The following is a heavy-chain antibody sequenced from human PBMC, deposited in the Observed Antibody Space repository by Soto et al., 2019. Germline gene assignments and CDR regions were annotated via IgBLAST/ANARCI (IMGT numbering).Heavy chain of an antibody. V-gene: IGHV4-59*08. J-gene: IGHJ4*02. CDR3: ARHVPPVYYYGSGRGVPSYFDY. Sequence: PSETLSLTCTVSGGSITSYYWSWIRQPPGKGLEWIGYIYYSGSTNYNPSLKSRVTISVDTSKNQFSLKLSSVTAADTAVYYCARHVPPVYYYGSGRGVPSYFDYWGQGTLVTVSS. CDR1: GGSITSYY. D-gene: IGHD3-10*01. CDR2: IYYSGST.